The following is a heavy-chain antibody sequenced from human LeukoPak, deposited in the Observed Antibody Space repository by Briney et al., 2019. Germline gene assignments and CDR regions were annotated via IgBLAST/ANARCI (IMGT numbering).Heavy chain of an antibody. CDR3: VKDGLAFCGGDCYSYFDY. J-gene: IGHJ4*02. Sequence: GGSLRLSCSASGFXFSVYAIHWVHQAPGKGLEYVSTIISNGGSTYYADSVKGRFTISRDNSKNTVSLQMSSLRAEDTALYYCVKDGLAFCGGDCYSYFDYWGQGTLVTVSS. D-gene: IGHD2-21*02. V-gene: IGHV3-64D*06. CDR2: IISNGGST. CDR1: GFXFSVYA.